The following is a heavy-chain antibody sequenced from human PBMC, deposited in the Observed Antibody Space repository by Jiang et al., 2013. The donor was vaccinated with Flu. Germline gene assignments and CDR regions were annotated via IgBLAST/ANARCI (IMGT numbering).Heavy chain of an antibody. D-gene: IGHD3-3*01. CDR3: ARPLRFLGYLLYGMLFDI. CDR1: GFIFSSYG. V-gene: IGHV3-30*03. J-gene: IGHJ3*02. CDR2: MSYDGSKA. Sequence: VQLVESGGGVVQPGRSLRLSCAASGFIFSSYGMHWVRQAPGKGPEWVAAMSYDGSKAYYADSVKGRFTISRDNSKNTLYLQMKSLRAEDTAVYFCARPLRFLGYLLYGMLFDIWGQGTMVTVSS.